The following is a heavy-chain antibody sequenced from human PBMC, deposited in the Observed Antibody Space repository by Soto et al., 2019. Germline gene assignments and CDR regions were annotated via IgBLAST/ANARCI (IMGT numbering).Heavy chain of an antibody. V-gene: IGHV3-64D*06. CDR3: VKGNQLLRYYFEY. CDR2: ITSNGDNT. CDR1: GFTFTNYD. D-gene: IGHD2-2*01. Sequence: GGSLRLSCAAPGFTFTNYDMHWVRQAPGKGLEYVSGITSNGDNTYHADSVQGRFTISRDNSKSTLYLQMTSLRVEDTAVYYCVKGNQLLRYYFEYWGRGALVTVSS. J-gene: IGHJ4*02.